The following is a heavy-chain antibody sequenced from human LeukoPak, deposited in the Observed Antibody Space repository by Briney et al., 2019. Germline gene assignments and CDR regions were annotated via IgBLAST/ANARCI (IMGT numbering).Heavy chain of an antibody. CDR1: GFTFSSYA. Sequence: GGSLRLSCAASGFTFSSYAMNWVRQAPGKGLEWVSAINGRGDNTYYADSVKGRFTISRDNSKSTLLLQMNSLRAEDTAIYYRAKDRVSPGFNLFDPWGQGTLVTVSS. J-gene: IGHJ5*02. CDR3: AKDRVSPGFNLFDP. V-gene: IGHV3-23*01. D-gene: IGHD2/OR15-2a*01. CDR2: INGRGDNT.